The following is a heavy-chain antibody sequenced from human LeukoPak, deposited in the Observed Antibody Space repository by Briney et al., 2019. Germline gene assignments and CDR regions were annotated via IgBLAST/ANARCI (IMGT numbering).Heavy chain of an antibody. CDR1: GYTFTGYY. Sequence: ASVKVSCKASGYTFTGYYMHWVRQAPGQGLEWMGWINPNSGGTNYAQKFQGRVTMTRDTSISTAYMELSRLRSDDTAVYYCARDPKWGIAVAGTSGCDYWGQGTLVTVSS. J-gene: IGHJ4*02. CDR2: INPNSGGT. V-gene: IGHV1-2*02. D-gene: IGHD6-19*01. CDR3: ARDPKWGIAVAGTSGCDY.